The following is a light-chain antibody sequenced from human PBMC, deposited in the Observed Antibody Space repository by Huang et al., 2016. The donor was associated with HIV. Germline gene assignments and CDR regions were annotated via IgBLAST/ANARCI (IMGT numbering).Light chain of an antibody. CDR2: DAF. V-gene: IGKV3-11*01. J-gene: IGKJ1*01. Sequence: EIVLTQSPATLSLSPGERATLTFRASQSVISYLAWFQQKRGQAPRLLIYDAFNRAPGIPDRCSGSGSGTDFTLTISNVEPEDFAVYYCQQRNNWPRTFGQGTKVEI. CDR3: QQRNNWPRT. CDR1: QSVISY.